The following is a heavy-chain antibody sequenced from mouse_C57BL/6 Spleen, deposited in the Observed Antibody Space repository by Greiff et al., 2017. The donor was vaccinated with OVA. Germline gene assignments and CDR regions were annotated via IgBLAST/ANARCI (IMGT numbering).Heavy chain of an antibody. V-gene: IGHV1-19*01. J-gene: IGHJ3*01. D-gene: IGHD1-1*01. CDR1: GYTFTDYY. Sequence: DVQLQESGPVLVKPGASVKMSCKASGYTFTDYYMNWVKQSHGKSLEWIGVINPYNGGTSYNQKFKGKATLTVDKSSSTAYMELNSLTSGDSAVYYCARDGNPAWFAYWGQGTLVTVSA. CDR2: INPYNGGT. CDR3: ARDGNPAWFAY.